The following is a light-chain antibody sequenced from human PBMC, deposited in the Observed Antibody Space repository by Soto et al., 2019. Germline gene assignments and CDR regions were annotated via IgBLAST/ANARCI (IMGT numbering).Light chain of an antibody. CDR2: AAS. J-gene: IGKJ1*01. CDR1: HGISSY. CDR3: QQYYSSLWP. V-gene: IGKV1D-8*01. Sequence: VIWMTQSPSLLSASTGDRVTISCRMSHGISSYLAWYQQKPGKAPELLIYAASTLQSGVPLRFSGSGSGTHFVLTISCLQSEDFATYYRQQYYSSLWPFGLGTKVEIK.